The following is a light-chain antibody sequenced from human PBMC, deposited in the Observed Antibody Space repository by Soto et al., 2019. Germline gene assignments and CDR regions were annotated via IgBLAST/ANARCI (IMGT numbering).Light chain of an antibody. CDR3: QSYDSGLSGRV. CDR2: DNI. V-gene: IGLV1-40*01. Sequence: QSVLTQPPSVSGAPGQRITISCAGSASNIGAGYDVHWYQQLPGTAPKLLIYDNINRPSGVPDRVSGSKSGTSASLAITGLQTEDEADYYCQSYDSGLSGRVFGGGTKLTV. CDR1: ASNIGAGYD. J-gene: IGLJ3*02.